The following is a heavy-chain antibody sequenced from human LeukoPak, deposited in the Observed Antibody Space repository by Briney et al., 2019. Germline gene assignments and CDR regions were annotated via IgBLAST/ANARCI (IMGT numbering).Heavy chain of an antibody. CDR1: AGSIASYF. CDR2: ISYSGST. D-gene: IGHD3-22*01. V-gene: IGHV4-59*12. J-gene: IGHJ4*02. CDR3: ARALERYYYDSSGYYAHFDY. Sequence: PSETLSLTCTVSAGSIASYFWNWIRQPPGKGLEWIGYISYSGSTKYSPSLKSRVTISGGTSKNQFSLKLRSVTAADTAVYYCARALERYYYDSSGYYAHFDYWGQGTLVTVSS.